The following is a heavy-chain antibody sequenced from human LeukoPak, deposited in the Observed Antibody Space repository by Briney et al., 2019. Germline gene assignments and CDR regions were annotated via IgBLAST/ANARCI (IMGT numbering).Heavy chain of an antibody. Sequence: SETLSLTCAVYGGSFSGYYWSWIRQPPGKGLEWIGEINHSGSTNYNPSLKSRVTISVDTSENQFSLKLSSVTAADTAVYYCARGRYSYGRNFDYWGQGTLVTVSS. CDR2: INHSGST. V-gene: IGHV4-34*01. CDR1: GGSFSGYY. D-gene: IGHD5-18*01. CDR3: ARGRYSYGRNFDY. J-gene: IGHJ4*02.